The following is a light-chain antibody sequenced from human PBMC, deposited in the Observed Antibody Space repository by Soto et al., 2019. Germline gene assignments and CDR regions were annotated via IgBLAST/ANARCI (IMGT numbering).Light chain of an antibody. CDR1: QTISSW. V-gene: IGKV1-5*03. Sequence: DIKMTQSPSTLSGSVGDRVTITFRASQTISSWLAWYQQKPGKAPKLLIYKASTLKSGVPSRFSGSGSGTEFTLTISSLQPDDFATYYCQQYNSYPWTFGQGTKVDI. CDR2: KAS. CDR3: QQYNSYPWT. J-gene: IGKJ1*01.